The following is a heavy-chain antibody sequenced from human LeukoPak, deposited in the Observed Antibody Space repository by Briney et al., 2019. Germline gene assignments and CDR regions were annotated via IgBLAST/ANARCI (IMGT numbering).Heavy chain of an antibody. CDR2: IIPIFGTA. CDR1: GGTFSSYA. D-gene: IGHD3-10*01. Sequence: SVKVSCKASGGTFSSYAISWVRQAPGQGLEWMGGIIPIFGTANYAQKFQGRVTITADESTSTAYMELSSLRSEDTAVYYCAKDGDELGELLYFDYWGQGTLVTVSS. CDR3: AKDGDELGELLYFDY. J-gene: IGHJ4*02. V-gene: IGHV1-69*13.